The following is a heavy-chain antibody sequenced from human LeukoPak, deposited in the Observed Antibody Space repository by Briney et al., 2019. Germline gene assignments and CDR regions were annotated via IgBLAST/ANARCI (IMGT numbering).Heavy chain of an antibody. Sequence: GGSLRLSCAASGFTFDDYAMHWVRQAPGKGLEWVSGISWNSGSIGYADSVKGRFTISRDNAKNSLYLQMNSLRAEDTALYYCAKDMRYYYDSSGSLGSVFDYWGQGTLVTVSS. V-gene: IGHV3-9*01. D-gene: IGHD3-22*01. CDR1: GFTFDDYA. CDR3: AKDMRYYYDSSGSLGSVFDY. J-gene: IGHJ4*02. CDR2: ISWNSGSI.